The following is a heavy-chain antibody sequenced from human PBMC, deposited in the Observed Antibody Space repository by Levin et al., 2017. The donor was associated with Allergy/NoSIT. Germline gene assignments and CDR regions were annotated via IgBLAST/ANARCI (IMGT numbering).Heavy chain of an antibody. J-gene: IGHJ6*02. V-gene: IGHV3-48*03. CDR3: ARGAGGYGDFRLGMDV. D-gene: IGHD4-17*01. Sequence: LSLTCAASGFTFSSSEMNWVRQAPGKGLQWVSYISSSGRTIYYSDSVRGRFTISRDNAKNSLYLQMISLKAEDTAVYYCARGAGGYGDFRLGMDVWGRGTTVTVSS. CDR1: GFTFSSSE. CDR2: ISSSGRTI.